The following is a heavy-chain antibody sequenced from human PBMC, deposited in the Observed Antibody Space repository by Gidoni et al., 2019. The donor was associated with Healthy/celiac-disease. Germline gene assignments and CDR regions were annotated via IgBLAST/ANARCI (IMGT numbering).Heavy chain of an antibody. J-gene: IGHJ3*02. Sequence: QVQLVQSGAEVKKPGASVKVSCKASGYTFPSYYMHWVRQAPGQGLEWMGIINPSGGSTSYAQKFQGRVTMTRDTSTSTVYMELSSLRSEDTAVYYCAREVRGEEQQLDGAFDIWGQGTMVTVSS. CDR3: AREVRGEEQQLDGAFDI. CDR2: INPSGGST. V-gene: IGHV1-46*01. D-gene: IGHD6-13*01. CDR1: GYTFPSYY.